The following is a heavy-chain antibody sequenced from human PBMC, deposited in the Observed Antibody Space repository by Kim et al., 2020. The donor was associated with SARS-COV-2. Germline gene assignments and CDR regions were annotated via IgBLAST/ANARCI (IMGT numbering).Heavy chain of an antibody. CDR3: ARYEYQLPGADGMDV. V-gene: IGHV1-69*13. CDR1: GGTFSSYA. Sequence: SVKVSCKASGGTFSSYAISWVRQAPGQGLEWMGGIIPIFGTANYAQKFQGRVTITADESTSTAYMELSSLRSEDTAVYYCARYEYQLPGADGMDVWGQGTTVTVSS. CDR2: IIPIFGTA. D-gene: IGHD2-2*01. J-gene: IGHJ6*02.